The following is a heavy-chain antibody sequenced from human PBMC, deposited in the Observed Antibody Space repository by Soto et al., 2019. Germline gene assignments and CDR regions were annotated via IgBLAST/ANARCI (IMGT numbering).Heavy chain of an antibody. V-gene: IGHV4-4*02. J-gene: IGHJ4*02. D-gene: IGHD7-27*01. CDR3: ARKAWVRFDY. Sequence: SETLSLTCAVSGDSISSSVWLTWVRQPPGKGLEWIGEVFHTGDTYFNPSLRSRVAMSVDKSTNEFSLKVTSVTAADTAIYYCARKAWVRFDYWGQGALVTVSS. CDR1: GDSISSSVW. CDR2: VFHTGDT.